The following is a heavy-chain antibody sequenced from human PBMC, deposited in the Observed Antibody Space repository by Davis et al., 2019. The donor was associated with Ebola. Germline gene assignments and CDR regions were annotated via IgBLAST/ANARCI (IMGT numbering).Heavy chain of an antibody. Sequence: PGGSLRLSCTVSGGSISSSSYYWGWIRQPPGKGLEWIGSIYYSGSTYYNPSLKSRVTISVDTSKNQSSLKLSSVTAADTAVYYCARICSSTSCYKGGFDYWGQGTLVTVSS. D-gene: IGHD2-2*02. CDR2: IYYSGST. V-gene: IGHV4-39*07. CDR3: ARICSSTSCYKGGFDY. CDR1: GGSISSSSYY. J-gene: IGHJ4*02.